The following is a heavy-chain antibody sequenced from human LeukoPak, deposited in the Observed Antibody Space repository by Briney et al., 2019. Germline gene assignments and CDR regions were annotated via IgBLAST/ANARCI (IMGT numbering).Heavy chain of an antibody. Sequence: GGTLRLSCAASGFTFSSYGMSWVRQAPGKGLEWVSAISGSGGSTIYYADSVKGRFTISRDNAKNSLYLQMNSLRAEDTTVYYCATMDPGTTVTLDYWGQGTLVTVSS. CDR2: ISGSGGSTI. J-gene: IGHJ4*02. CDR3: ATMDPGTTVTLDY. V-gene: IGHV3-23*01. CDR1: GFTFSSYG. D-gene: IGHD4-17*01.